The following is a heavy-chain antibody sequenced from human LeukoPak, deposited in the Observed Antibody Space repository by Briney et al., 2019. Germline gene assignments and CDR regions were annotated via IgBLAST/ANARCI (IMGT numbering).Heavy chain of an antibody. Sequence: PSETLSLTCAVYGGSFSGYYWSWIRQAPGKGLEWVANIKQDGSEKYYVDSVKGRFTISRDNAKNSLYLQMNSLRAEDTAVYYCARNKGSDYWGQGTLVTVSS. V-gene: IGHV3-7*01. J-gene: IGHJ4*02. CDR3: ARNKGSDY. D-gene: IGHD1/OR15-1a*01. CDR2: IKQDGSEK. CDR1: GGSFSGYY.